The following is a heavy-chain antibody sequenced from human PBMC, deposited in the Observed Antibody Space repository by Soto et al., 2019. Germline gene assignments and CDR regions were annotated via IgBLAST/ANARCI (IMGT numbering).Heavy chain of an antibody. J-gene: IGHJ6*02. CDR2: IILIFGTA. CDR1: GGTFSSYA. Sequence: SVKVSCKASGGTFSSYAISWVRQAPGQGLEWMGGIILIFGTANFAQKFQGRVTITADESTSTAYMELSSLRSEDTAVYYCARSYYGSGTQSYYYYGMDVWGQGTTVTVSS. V-gene: IGHV1-69*13. CDR3: ARSYYGSGTQSYYYYGMDV. D-gene: IGHD3-10*01.